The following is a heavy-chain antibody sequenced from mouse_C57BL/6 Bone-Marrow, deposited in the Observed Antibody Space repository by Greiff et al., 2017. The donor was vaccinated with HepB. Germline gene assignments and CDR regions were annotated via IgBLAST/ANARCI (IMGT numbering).Heavy chain of an antibody. Sequence: EVQVVESGGDLVKPGGSLKLSCAASGFTFSSYGMSWVRQTPDKRLEWVATISSGGSYTYYPDSVKGRFTISRDNAKNTLYLQMSSLKSEDTAMYYCATSNYYAMDYWGQGTSVTVSS. CDR3: ATSNYYAMDY. CDR2: ISSGGSYT. D-gene: IGHD2-5*01. V-gene: IGHV5-6*01. CDR1: GFTFSSYG. J-gene: IGHJ4*01.